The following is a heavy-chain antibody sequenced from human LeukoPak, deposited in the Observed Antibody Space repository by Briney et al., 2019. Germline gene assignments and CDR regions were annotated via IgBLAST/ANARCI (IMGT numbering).Heavy chain of an antibody. J-gene: IGHJ4*02. V-gene: IGHV3-7*05. Sequence: GGSLRLSCAASGFTFSSYWMCWVRQAPGGGLEWVAHIKEEGSEEVYVDSLKGRFTISRDNAKNSLYLQLNSLRVDDTAVYYCARDDGSRTVDYWGQGTLVTVSS. CDR1: GFTFSSYW. D-gene: IGHD6-13*01. CDR3: ARDDGSRTVDY. CDR2: IKEEGSEE.